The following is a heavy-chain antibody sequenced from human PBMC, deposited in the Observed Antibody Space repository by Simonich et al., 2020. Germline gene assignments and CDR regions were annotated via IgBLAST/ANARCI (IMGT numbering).Heavy chain of an antibody. J-gene: IGHJ3*02. CDR2: NTNDGSKK. V-gene: IGHV3-30*07. Sequence: QVQLVESGGGVVQPGRSLRLSCAASGFTFSSYAMHWVRQAPGKGREWVADNTNDGSKKYYADSVKGRFTISRDNSKNTLYLQMNSLRAEDTAVYYCARDLPLGYCSGGSCYSGAFDIWGQGTMVTVSS. D-gene: IGHD2-15*01. CDR3: ARDLPLGYCSGGSCYSGAFDI. CDR1: GFTFSSYA.